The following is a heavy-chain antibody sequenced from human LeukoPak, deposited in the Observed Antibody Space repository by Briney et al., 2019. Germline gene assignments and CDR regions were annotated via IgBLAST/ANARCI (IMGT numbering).Heavy chain of an antibody. D-gene: IGHD2-2*01. V-gene: IGHV4-59*12. CDR3: ARERREQLLPPYTRSVTYFDY. CDR1: GGSISSYY. Sequence: SETLSLTCTVSGGSISSYYWSWIRQPPGKGLEWIGSITYSGSTYYNPSLKRRVTISIDTSKNQFSLKLSSVTAADTAVYYCARERREQLLPPYTRSVTYFDYWGQGTLVTVSS. CDR2: ITYSGST. J-gene: IGHJ4*02.